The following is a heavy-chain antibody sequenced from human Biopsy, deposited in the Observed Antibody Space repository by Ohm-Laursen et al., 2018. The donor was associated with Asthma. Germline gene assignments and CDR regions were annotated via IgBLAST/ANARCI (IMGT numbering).Heavy chain of an antibody. J-gene: IGHJ4*02. D-gene: IGHD2-15*01. Sequence: SETLSLTCAVSGVSIRSYYWTCIRQPPGKGLEWIGNIHYSGSTYSNPSLKSRVTISVDTSKKQISLRLSSVIAADTAVYYCAGFCSGGNCPDHWGQGTLVTVSS. CDR1: GVSIRSYY. V-gene: IGHV4-59*01. CDR2: IHYSGST. CDR3: AGFCSGGNCPDH.